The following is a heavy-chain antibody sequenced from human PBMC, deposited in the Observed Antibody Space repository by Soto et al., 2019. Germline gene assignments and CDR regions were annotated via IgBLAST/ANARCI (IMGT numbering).Heavy chain of an antibody. J-gene: IGHJ6*02. CDR2: ISSSSSYT. Sequence: PGGSRRLSCASSGFPVSSYALNLVRQARGQGLEWVSFISSSSSYTYYSDSVKGRFTISRDNAKDSLFLQMNSLRAEDTAVYYCAKDRGRGSPVSGGLDVWGQGTTVTVSS. V-gene: IGHV3-21*01. CDR1: GFPVSSYA. CDR3: AKDRGRGSPVSGGLDV. D-gene: IGHD3-10*01.